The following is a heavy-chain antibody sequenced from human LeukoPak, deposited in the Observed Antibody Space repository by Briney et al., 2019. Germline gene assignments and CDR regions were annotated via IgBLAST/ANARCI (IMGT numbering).Heavy chain of an antibody. CDR2: INHSGST. CDR3: ARGPPIYCSSTSCYYYYYYMDV. CDR1: GGSFSGYY. V-gene: IGHV4-34*01. J-gene: IGHJ6*03. D-gene: IGHD2-2*01. Sequence: SETLSLTCAVYGGSFSGYYWSWIRQPPGKGLEWIGEINHSGSTNYNPSLKSRVTISVDTSKNQFSLKLSSVTAADTAVYYCARGPPIYCSSTSCYYYYYYMDVWGKGTTVTVSS.